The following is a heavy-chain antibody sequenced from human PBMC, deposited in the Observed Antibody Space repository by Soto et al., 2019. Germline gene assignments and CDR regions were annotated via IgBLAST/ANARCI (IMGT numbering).Heavy chain of an antibody. V-gene: IGHV3-48*03. Sequence: TRGSLRLSCAASGFTFSSYDMNSVRQSPGKGLEWVSYISSSGSTIYYAASVKGRFTISRDNAKNSLYLQMNSLRAEDTALHYCASLNLVATMRSAMDVWGQGITPTVSS. CDR1: GFTFSSYD. D-gene: IGHD5-12*01. CDR2: ISSSGSTI. J-gene: IGHJ6*02. CDR3: ASLNLVATMRSAMDV.